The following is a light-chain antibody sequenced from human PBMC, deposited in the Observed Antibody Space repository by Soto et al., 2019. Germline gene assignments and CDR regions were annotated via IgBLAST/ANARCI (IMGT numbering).Light chain of an antibody. CDR1: QSVSSY. Sequence: EIVMTQSPATLSVYPGERATHSCRASQSVSSYLAWYQQKPGQAPRLLIYDASNRATGIPARFSGSGSGTDFTLTISSLEPEDFVVYYCQQRSNWLTFGGGTNVDIK. CDR3: QQRSNWLT. V-gene: IGKV3-11*01. CDR2: DAS. J-gene: IGKJ4*01.